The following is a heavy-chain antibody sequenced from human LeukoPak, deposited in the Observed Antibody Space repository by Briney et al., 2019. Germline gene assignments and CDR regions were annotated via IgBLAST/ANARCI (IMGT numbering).Heavy chain of an antibody. D-gene: IGHD3-22*01. J-gene: IGHJ4*02. Sequence: EASVKVSCRASGGTFSSYAISWVRQAPGQGLEWMGGIIPIFGTANYAQKFQGRVTITADESTSTAYMELSSLRSEDTAVYYCETARGYDSSGYYSNPFDYWGQGTLVAVSS. CDR3: ETARGYDSSGYYSNPFDY. CDR2: IIPIFGTA. CDR1: GGTFSSYA. V-gene: IGHV1-69*01.